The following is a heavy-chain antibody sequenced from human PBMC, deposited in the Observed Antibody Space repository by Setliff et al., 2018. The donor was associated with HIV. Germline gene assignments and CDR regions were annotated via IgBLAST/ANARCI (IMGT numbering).Heavy chain of an antibody. J-gene: IGHJ3*02. CDR1: GGTFSSYA. V-gene: IGHV1-69*05. CDR2: IIPMFGTR. D-gene: IGHD1-26*01. CDR3: ARGQSQGYAYSGSYGAFDI. Sequence: SVKVSCKASGGTFSSYAINWVRQAPGQGLEWMGGIIPMFGTRNYAQKFQGRVTITTDESTSTAYMELSSLRSEDTDLYYCARGQSQGYAYSGSYGAFDIWGQGTMVTVSS.